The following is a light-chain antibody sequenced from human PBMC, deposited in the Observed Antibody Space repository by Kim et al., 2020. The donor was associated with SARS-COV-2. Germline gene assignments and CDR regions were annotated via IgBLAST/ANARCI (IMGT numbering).Light chain of an antibody. J-gene: IGKJ3*01. CDR3: QQYNNGTRT. V-gene: IGKV3-15*01. CDR1: HRVSSN. Sequence: VCPEERDARSCRASHRVSSNLDSNQQKSGQTPRLLFYVAYPSATGIPARFSGSGSGTEYTLTICSLQSEDIADYYSQQYNNGTRTFGPGTKMDIK. CDR2: VAY.